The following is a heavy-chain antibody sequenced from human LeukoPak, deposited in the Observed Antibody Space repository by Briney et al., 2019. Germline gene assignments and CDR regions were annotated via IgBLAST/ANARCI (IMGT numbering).Heavy chain of an antibody. D-gene: IGHD6-19*01. V-gene: IGHV3-64D*09. J-gene: IGHJ5*01. Sequence: GGSLRLSCSASGFTFTSYSMHWGRQAPGKGLEYVSAINDNGGSTYYGDSVKGRFTISRDNSKNTLYLQMSSLRGDDTAIYYCVSRTSSGWYDFWGQGTLVIVSS. CDR2: INDNGGST. CDR1: GFTFTSYS. CDR3: VSRTSSGWYDF.